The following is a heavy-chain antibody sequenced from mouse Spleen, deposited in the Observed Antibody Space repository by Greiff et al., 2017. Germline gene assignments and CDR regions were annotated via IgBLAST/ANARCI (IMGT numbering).Heavy chain of an antibody. CDR3: ARSGVGAMDY. V-gene: IGHV7-3*01. J-gene: IGHJ4*01. D-gene: IGHD1-1*02. CDR2: IRNKANGYTT. CDR1: GFTFTDYY. Sequence: VQLMESGGGLVQPGGSLSLSCAASGFTFTDYYMSWVRQPPGKALEWLGFIRNKANGYTTEYSASVKGRFTISRDNSQSILYLQMNALRAEDSATYYCARSGVGAMDYWGQGTSVTVSS.